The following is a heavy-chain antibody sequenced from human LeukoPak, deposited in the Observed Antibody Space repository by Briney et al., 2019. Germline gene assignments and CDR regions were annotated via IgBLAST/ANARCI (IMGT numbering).Heavy chain of an antibody. J-gene: IGHJ4*02. CDR3: ARVASSGRTGGYFDY. Sequence: GGSLRLSCAASGFTVSSNYMSWVRQAPGKGLEWVSVIYSGGSTYYADSVKGRFTISRDNSKNTLYLQMNSLRAEDTAVYYCARVASSGRTGGYFDYWGQGTLVTVSS. CDR1: GFTVSSNY. D-gene: IGHD6-19*01. V-gene: IGHV3-53*01. CDR2: IYSGGST.